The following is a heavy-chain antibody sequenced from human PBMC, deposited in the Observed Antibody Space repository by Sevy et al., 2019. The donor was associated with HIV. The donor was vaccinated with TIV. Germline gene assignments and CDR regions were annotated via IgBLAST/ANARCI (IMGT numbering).Heavy chain of an antibody. J-gene: IGHJ3*02. CDR1: GFTFSSYS. Sequence: GGSPRLSCAASGFTFSSYSMNWVRQAPGKGLEWVSSISSSSSYIYYADSVKGRFTISRDNAKNSLYLQMNSLRAEDTAVYYCAREYSSGQAGHAFDIWGQGTMVTVSS. D-gene: IGHD6-19*01. V-gene: IGHV3-21*01. CDR2: ISSSSSYI. CDR3: AREYSSGQAGHAFDI.